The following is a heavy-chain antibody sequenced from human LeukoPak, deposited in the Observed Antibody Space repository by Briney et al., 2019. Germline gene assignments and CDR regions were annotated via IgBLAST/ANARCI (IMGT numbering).Heavy chain of an antibody. CDR2: ISSSSSYI. Sequence: GGSLRLSCAASGFTFSIYSMNWVRQAPGKGLEWVASISSSSSYIYYADSVKGRFTISRDNAKNSLYLQMNSLRAEDTAVYYCARTPGPYYYDSSGSFDYWGQGTLVTVSS. CDR3: ARTPGPYYYDSSGSFDY. D-gene: IGHD3-22*01. V-gene: IGHV3-21*01. J-gene: IGHJ4*02. CDR1: GFTFSIYS.